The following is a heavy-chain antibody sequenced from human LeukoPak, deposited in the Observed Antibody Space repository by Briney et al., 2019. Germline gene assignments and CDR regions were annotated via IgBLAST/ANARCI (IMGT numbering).Heavy chain of an antibody. J-gene: IGHJ6*03. V-gene: IGHV1-69*05. CDR3: ASSIYDFWSGYKKHYYYYMDV. D-gene: IGHD3-3*01. CDR1: GGTFSSYA. Sequence: ASVKVSCKASGGTFSSYAISWVRQAPGQGLEWMGGIIPIFGTANYAQKFQGRVTITTDESTSTAYMELSSLRSEDTAVYYCASSIYDFWSGYKKHYYYYMDVWGKGTTVTVSS. CDR2: IIPIFGTA.